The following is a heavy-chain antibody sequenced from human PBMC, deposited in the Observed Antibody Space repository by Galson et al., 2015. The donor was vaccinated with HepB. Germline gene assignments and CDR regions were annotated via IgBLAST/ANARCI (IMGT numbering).Heavy chain of an antibody. D-gene: IGHD3-22*01. J-gene: IGHJ4*02. Sequence: SLRLSCAASGFTVSINYMSWVRQAPEKGLEWVSVIYSGGSTYYADSVKGRFTISRDNSKNTLYLQMNSLRAEDTAVYYCARDSYYDSSGYEDYWGQGTLVTVSS. CDR1: GFTVSINY. V-gene: IGHV3-53*01. CDR3: ARDSYYDSSGYEDY. CDR2: IYSGGST.